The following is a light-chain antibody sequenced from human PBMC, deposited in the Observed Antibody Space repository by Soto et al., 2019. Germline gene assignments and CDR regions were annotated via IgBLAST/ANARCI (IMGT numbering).Light chain of an antibody. V-gene: IGKV3-20*01. CDR2: GAS. CDR1: QSVSNNY. J-gene: IGKJ1*01. CDR3: HHFGSTPET. Sequence: EIVLTQSPGTLSLSPGERATLSCRASQSVSNNYLAWYQQKPGQAPPLLIFGASNRAAGSIDGLSGSGSGADVSLTIITLEPDEVAVDYCHHFGSTPETFGQGTKVDIK.